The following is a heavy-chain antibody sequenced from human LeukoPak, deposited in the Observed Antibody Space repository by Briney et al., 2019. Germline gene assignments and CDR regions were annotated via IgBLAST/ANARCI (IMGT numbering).Heavy chain of an antibody. J-gene: IGHJ4*02. D-gene: IGHD3-9*01. V-gene: IGHV4-39*01. CDR3: TRGPEHYDILTGIDY. CDR2: ISYSGST. CDR1: GGSISSSSYS. Sequence: SETLSLTCTVSGGSISSSSYSWGWIRQPPGKGLEWIGSISYSGSTYYNPSLKSRVTISVDTSKNQFSLKLSSVTAADTAVYYCTRGPEHYDILTGIDYWGQGTLVTVSS.